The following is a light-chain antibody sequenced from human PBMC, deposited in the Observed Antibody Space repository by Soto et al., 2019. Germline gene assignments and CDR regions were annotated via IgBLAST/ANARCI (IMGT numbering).Light chain of an antibody. CDR1: QTVSRS. CDR2: GAS. J-gene: IGKJ2*01. Sequence: EVVLTQSPATLSVSPGERATLSCRASQTVSRSLAWYQQKPGQAPRLLIYGASMRATGVPDRFSGSGSGTDFTLTIRSLQSEDFAVYYCQQYIDWPPYTFGQGTKVDIK. V-gene: IGKV3-15*01. CDR3: QQYIDWPPYT.